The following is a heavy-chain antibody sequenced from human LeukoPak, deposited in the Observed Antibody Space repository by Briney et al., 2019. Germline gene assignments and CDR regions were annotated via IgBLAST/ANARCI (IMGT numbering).Heavy chain of an antibody. CDR2: ISRDGTNK. CDR3: ATKLDRLATSDY. V-gene: IGHV3-30*03. J-gene: IGHJ4*02. CDR1: GFTFSSFG. Sequence: GGSLRLSCAASGFTFSSFGMHWVRQAPGKGLDWVAAISRDGTNKYYADSVKGRFTISRDNSKDSLYLEMNSLSAEDTAVYTCATKLDRLATSDYWGQGTVVTVSS. D-gene: IGHD5-12*01.